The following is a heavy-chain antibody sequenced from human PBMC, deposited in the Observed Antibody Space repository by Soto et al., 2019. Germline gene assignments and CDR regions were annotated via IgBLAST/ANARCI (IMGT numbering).Heavy chain of an antibody. CDR2: IYYSGST. V-gene: IGHV4-31*03. J-gene: IGHJ4*02. D-gene: IGHD3-10*01. CDR3: ARETLWFGELFHDY. CDR1: GGSISSGGYY. Sequence: QVQLQESGPGLVKPSQTLSLTCTVSGGSISSGGYYWSWIRQHPGKGLEWIGYIYYSGSTYYNPSLKSRVTISVDTSKNQFSRKLSSVTAADTAVYYCARETLWFGELFHDYWGQGTLVTVSS.